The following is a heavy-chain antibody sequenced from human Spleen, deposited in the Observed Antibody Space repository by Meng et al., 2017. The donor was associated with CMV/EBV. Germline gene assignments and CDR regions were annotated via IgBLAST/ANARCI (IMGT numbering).Heavy chain of an antibody. Sequence: SVSGGSLNSGASSWSWLRQHPEKGPEWIGFIYYSGNTYYIPSLKSRVSISVDTSKNQFSLNLTSVTAADTAMYYCAREGDYGDYVDYWGQGTLVTVSS. V-gene: IGHV4-31*03. D-gene: IGHD4-17*01. CDR2: IYYSGNT. J-gene: IGHJ4*02. CDR3: AREGDYGDYVDY. CDR1: GGSLNSGASS.